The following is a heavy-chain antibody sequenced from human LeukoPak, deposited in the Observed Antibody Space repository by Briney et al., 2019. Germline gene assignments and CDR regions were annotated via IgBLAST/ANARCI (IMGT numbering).Heavy chain of an antibody. CDR2: IYYSGST. CDR1: GGSISSYY. V-gene: IGHV4-59*01. CDR3: ASSPWGSGWYYFDY. J-gene: IGHJ4*02. Sequence: SETQSLTCTVSGGSISSYYWSWIRQPPGKGLEWIGYIYYSGSTNYNPSLKSRVTISVDTSKNQFSLKLSSVTAADTAVYYCASSPWGSGWYYFDYWGQGTLVTVSS. D-gene: IGHD6-19*01.